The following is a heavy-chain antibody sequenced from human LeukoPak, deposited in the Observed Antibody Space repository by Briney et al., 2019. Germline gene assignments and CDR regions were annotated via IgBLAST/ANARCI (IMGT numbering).Heavy chain of an antibody. Sequence: HGESLKISCQGSGYRFTNYWIGWVRQMPGEGLEWMGIIYPDDSETRYSPSFQGQVTISADKSVSTAYLQWSSLKASDTAMYYCARRDSGAYYYRWDFDYWGQGTLVTVSS. CDR3: ARRDSGAYYYRWDFDY. D-gene: IGHD3-22*01. CDR1: GYRFTNYW. V-gene: IGHV5-51*01. CDR2: IYPDDSET. J-gene: IGHJ4*02.